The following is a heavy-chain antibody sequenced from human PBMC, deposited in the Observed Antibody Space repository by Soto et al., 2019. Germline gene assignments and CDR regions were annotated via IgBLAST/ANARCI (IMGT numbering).Heavy chain of an antibody. Sequence: QVQLQESGPGLVKPSGTLSLTCAVSSGSVFSSNWWSWVRLPPGKGLEWIGETRNSGGANYNPSLKSRVTMTGARSRHHIFLELSAVTAAATAVYYCASHLVMAGTRGFDHWGLGTLVTVSS. CDR3: ASHLVMAGTRGFDH. V-gene: IGHV4-4*02. CDR2: TRNSGGA. CDR1: SGSVFSSNW. J-gene: IGHJ4*02. D-gene: IGHD6-19*01.